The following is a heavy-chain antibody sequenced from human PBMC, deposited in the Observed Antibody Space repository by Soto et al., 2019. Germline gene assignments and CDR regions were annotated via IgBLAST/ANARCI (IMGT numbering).Heavy chain of an antibody. J-gene: IGHJ2*01. Sequence: PGGSLRLSCAASGFTFSSYEMNWVRQAPGKGLEWVSYISSSGSTIYYADSVKGRFTISRDNAKNSLYLQMNSLRAEDTAVYYCARALALGDFDYWYFDLWGRGTLVTVSS. CDR3: ARALALGDFDYWYFDL. V-gene: IGHV3-48*03. D-gene: IGHD4-17*01. CDR1: GFTFSSYE. CDR2: ISSSGSTI.